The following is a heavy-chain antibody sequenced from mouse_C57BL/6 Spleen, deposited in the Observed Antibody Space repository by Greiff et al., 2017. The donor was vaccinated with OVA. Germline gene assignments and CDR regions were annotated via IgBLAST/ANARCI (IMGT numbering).Heavy chain of an antibody. D-gene: IGHD2-5*01. Sequence: VQLQQPGAELVRPGSSVKLSCKASGYTFTSYWMHWVKQRPIQGLEWIGNIDPSDSETHYNQKFKDKATLTVDKSSSTAYMQLSSLTSEDSAVYYGARIGSNYSVYAMDYWGQGTSVTVSS. J-gene: IGHJ4*01. CDR1: GYTFTSYW. V-gene: IGHV1-52*01. CDR2: IDPSDSET. CDR3: ARIGSNYSVYAMDY.